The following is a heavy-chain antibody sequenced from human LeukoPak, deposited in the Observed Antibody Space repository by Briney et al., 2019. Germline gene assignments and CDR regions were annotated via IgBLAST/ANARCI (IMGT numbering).Heavy chain of an antibody. J-gene: IGHJ4*02. CDR1: GGSITSYC. CDR3: ARVRRDGYNSPDY. D-gene: IGHD5-24*01. V-gene: IGHV4-59*01. Sequence: PSETLSLTCTVSGGSITSYCWSWIRQPPGKGLECIGYIYYSGSTYYNPSLKSRVTISVDTSKNQFSLKLSSVTAADTAVYYCARVRRDGYNSPDYWGQGTLVPVSS. CDR2: IYYSGST.